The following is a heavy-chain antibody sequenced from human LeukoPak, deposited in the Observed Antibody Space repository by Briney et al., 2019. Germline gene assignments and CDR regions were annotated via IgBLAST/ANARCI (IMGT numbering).Heavy chain of an antibody. V-gene: IGHV3-30-3*01. J-gene: IGHJ4*02. D-gene: IGHD3-22*01. CDR2: ISYDGSNK. CDR3: ARAPGXLLLVYYFDY. CDR1: GFTFSSYA. Sequence: GGSLRLSCAASGFTFSSYAMHWVRQAPGKGLEWVAVISYDGSNKYYADSVKGRFTISRDNSKNTLYLQMNSLRAEDTAVYYCARAPGXLLLVYYFDYWGQGTLVTVSS.